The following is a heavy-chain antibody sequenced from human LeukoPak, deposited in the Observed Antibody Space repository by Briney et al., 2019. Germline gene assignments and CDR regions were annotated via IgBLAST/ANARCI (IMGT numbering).Heavy chain of an antibody. CDR2: IYHSGST. V-gene: IGHV4-4*02. CDR3: ARQHAADTAMGH. CDR1: GGSISSSNW. J-gene: IGHJ4*02. D-gene: IGHD5-18*01. Sequence: SGTLSLTCAVSGGSISSSNWWSWVRQPPGKGLEWIGEIYHSGSTSYNPSLKSRVTISVDTSKNQFSLKLSSVTAADTAVYYCARQHAADTAMGHWGQGTLVTVS.